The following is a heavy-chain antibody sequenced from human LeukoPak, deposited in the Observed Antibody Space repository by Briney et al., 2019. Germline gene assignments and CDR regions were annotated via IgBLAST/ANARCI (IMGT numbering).Heavy chain of an antibody. J-gene: IGHJ4*02. Sequence: GGSLRLSCAASGFTFSSNGMSWVRQAPGGGPEWVSSISDSSDNIYYADSVKGRFITSRDNSKNTLFLQMHSLRAEDTAVYYCATDLFGYFDRWGQGTLVTVSS. V-gene: IGHV3-23*01. CDR2: ISDSSDNI. D-gene: IGHD3-16*01. CDR1: GFTFSSNG. CDR3: ATDLFGYFDR.